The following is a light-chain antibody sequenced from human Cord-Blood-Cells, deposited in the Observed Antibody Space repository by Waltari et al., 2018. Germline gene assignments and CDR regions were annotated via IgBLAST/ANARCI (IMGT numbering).Light chain of an antibody. CDR2: EVS. CDR1: SSDVGGYNY. Sequence: QSALTQPPHASGSPGPSVTISCTGTSSDVGGYNYVSWYQQHPGKAPKLMIYEVSKRPSGVPDRFSGSKSGNTASLTVSGLQAEDEADYYCSSYAGSNNYVFGTGTKVTVL. V-gene: IGLV2-8*01. CDR3: SSYAGSNNYV. J-gene: IGLJ1*01.